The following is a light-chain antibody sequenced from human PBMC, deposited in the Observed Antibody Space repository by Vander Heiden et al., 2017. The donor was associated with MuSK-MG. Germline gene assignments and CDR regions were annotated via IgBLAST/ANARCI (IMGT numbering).Light chain of an antibody. CDR2: DAS. CDR3: KQCRHRPIT. V-gene: IGKV3-11*01. Sequence: EIVLTQSPATLSLSPGGRATLSCSVIQSVSSYLSWYQQKPGQPPRLLIYDASNRATGIPARFSGSGSGTDFTLKISSVEPEDVAVYYCKQCRHRPITFGQGTQVEIK. CDR1: QSVSSY. J-gene: IGKJ5*01.